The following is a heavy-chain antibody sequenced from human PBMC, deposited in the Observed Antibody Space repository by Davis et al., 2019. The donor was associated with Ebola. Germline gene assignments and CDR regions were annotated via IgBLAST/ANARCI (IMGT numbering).Heavy chain of an antibody. CDR2: INPNDGRT. Sequence: ASVKVSCKASGYTFTNYYMHWVRQAPGQGLEWMGMINPNDGRTIYAQKFQGRVTVTRDTSTTTVYMELSSLRSDDTAVYYCARDAPRIDYWGQGTLVTVSS. V-gene: IGHV1-46*03. CDR1: GYTFTNYY. J-gene: IGHJ4*02. CDR3: ARDAPRIDY.